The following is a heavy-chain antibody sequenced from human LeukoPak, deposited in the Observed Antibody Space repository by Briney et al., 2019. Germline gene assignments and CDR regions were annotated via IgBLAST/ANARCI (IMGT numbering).Heavy chain of an antibody. J-gene: IGHJ2*01. V-gene: IGHV3-23*01. Sequence: GGSLRLSCAASGFTFTSYAMNWVRQAPGKGLEWVSGISAGGSSTYYADSVKGRFTISRDNSKNTLYLQTSSLRAEDTAVYYCAKAWGSGSYSYFDLWGRGTLVTVSS. CDR2: ISAGGSST. D-gene: IGHD3-10*01. CDR3: AKAWGSGSYSYFDL. CDR1: GFTFTSYA.